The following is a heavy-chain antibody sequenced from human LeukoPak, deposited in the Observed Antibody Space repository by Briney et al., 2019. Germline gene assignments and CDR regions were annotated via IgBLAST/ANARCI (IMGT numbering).Heavy chain of an antibody. D-gene: IGHD1-1*01. J-gene: IGHJ5*02. Sequence: TGGSLRLSCAASGFTFSSYAMSWVRQAPGKGLEWVSAISGSGGSTYYADSVKGRFTISRDNSKNTLYLQMNSLGAEDTAVYYCAKAGELRTPLRSFDPWGQGTLVTVSS. CDR2: ISGSGGST. CDR1: GFTFSSYA. V-gene: IGHV3-23*01. CDR3: AKAGELRTPLRSFDP.